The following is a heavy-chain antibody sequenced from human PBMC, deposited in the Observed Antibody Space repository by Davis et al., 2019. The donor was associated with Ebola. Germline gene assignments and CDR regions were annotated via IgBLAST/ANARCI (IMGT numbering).Heavy chain of an antibody. CDR2: IYYSGST. J-gene: IGHJ6*02. CDR1: GGSVSSGSYY. V-gene: IGHV4-61*01. CDR3: ARESFTSGNYYTGYYYDGMDV. D-gene: IGHD3-10*01. Sequence: SETLSLTCTVSGGSVSSGSYYWSWITQPPEQGLEWAGYIYYSGSTNYNPSLKSRVTISVDTSKNQFSLKLSSVTAADTAVYYCARESFTSGNYYTGYYYDGMDVWGQGSTVTVSS.